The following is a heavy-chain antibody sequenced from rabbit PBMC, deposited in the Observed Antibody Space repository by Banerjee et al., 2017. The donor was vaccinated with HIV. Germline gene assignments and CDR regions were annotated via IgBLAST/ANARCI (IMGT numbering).Heavy chain of an antibody. V-gene: IGHV1S45*01. Sequence: QEQLVESGGDLVQPEGSLTLTCKASGLDFSSSYWIYWVRQAPGKGLELIACIYSGDGSTYYASWAKGRFTISKTSSTTVTLQMTSLTAADTATYFCARDTYYAGGDAGYDYVTRLDLWGPGTLVTVS. CDR1: GLDFSSSYW. J-gene: IGHJ3*01. CDR3: ARDTYYAGGDAGYDYVTRLDL. CDR2: IYSGDGST. D-gene: IGHD6-1*01.